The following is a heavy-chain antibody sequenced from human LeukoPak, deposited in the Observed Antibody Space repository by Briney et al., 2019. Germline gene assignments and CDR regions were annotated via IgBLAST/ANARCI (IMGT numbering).Heavy chain of an antibody. V-gene: IGHV3-48*04. D-gene: IGHD6-13*01. CDR2: ISSSSSTI. CDR1: GFTFSSYS. Sequence: GGSLRLSCAASGFTFSSYSMNWVRQAPGKGLEWVSYISSSSSTIYYADSVKGRFTISRDNAKNSLYLQMNSLRAEDTAVYYCARVEPLFTDTGYSSSWYRRGYYGMDVWGQGTTVTVSS. CDR3: ARVEPLFTDTGYSSSWYRRGYYGMDV. J-gene: IGHJ6*02.